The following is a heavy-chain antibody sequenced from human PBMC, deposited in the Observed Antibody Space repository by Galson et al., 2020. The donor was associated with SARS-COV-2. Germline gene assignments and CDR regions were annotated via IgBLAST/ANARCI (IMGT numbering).Heavy chain of an antibody. CDR2: IRNKANGYTT. V-gene: IGHV3-72*01. D-gene: IGHD6-25*01. CDR1: GFTFSDHY. J-gene: IGHJ4*02. CDR3: ARDSSEYRGLAY. Sequence: GESLKISCAASGFTFSDHYMDWVRQAPEKGMAWVGRIRNKANGYTTEFAASVKGRFTISRDDSKNSLYLQMNSLKIEDTAVYYCARDSSEYRGLAYWGQGTLVTVSS.